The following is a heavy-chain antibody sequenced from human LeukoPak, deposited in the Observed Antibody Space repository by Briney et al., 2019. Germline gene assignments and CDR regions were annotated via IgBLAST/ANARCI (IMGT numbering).Heavy chain of an antibody. D-gene: IGHD6-19*01. Sequence: SETLSLTCAVSGASITSYYWSWLRQPPGKGLEWIGYIYYSGSTNYNPSLKSRVTMSVDTSKNESSLKLSSVTTADTAVYYCATRRIAVAAPFDYWGQGTLVTVSS. CDR3: ATRRIAVAAPFDY. CDR2: IYYSGST. J-gene: IGHJ4*02. V-gene: IGHV4-59*01. CDR1: GASITSYY.